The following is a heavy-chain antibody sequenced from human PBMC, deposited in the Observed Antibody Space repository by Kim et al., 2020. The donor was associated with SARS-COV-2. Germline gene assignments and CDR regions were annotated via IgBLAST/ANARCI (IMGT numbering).Heavy chain of an antibody. J-gene: IGHJ4*02. V-gene: IGHV4-39*01. CDR3: ARHESDGDYVDY. D-gene: IGHD4-17*01. Sequence: SETLSLTCTVSGGSISSSSYYWGWIRQPPGKGLEWIGSIYYSGSTYYNPSLKSRVTISVDTSKNQFSLKLSSVTAADTAVYYCARHESDGDYVDYWGQGTLVTVSS. CDR1: GGSISSSSYY. CDR2: IYYSGST.